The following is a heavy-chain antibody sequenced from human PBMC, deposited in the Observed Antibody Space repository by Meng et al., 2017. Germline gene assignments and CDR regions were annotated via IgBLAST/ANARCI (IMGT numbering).Heavy chain of an antibody. CDR1: GFTFSSYA. CDR3: ARGLVVISAELSYYGMDV. CDR2: ISYDGSNK. Sequence: GESLKISCAASGFTFSSYAMHWVRQAPGKGLEWVAVISYDGSNKYYADSVKGRFTIFRDNSKNTLYLQMNSLRAEDTAVYYCARGLVVISAELSYYGMDVWGQGTTVTVSS. J-gene: IGHJ6*02. D-gene: IGHD3-22*01. V-gene: IGHV3-30*04.